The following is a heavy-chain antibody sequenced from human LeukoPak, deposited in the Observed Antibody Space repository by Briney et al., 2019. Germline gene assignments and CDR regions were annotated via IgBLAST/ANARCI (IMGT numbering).Heavy chain of an antibody. V-gene: IGHV4-4*07. CDR2: IYTSGST. CDR3: ARDAIYCNTTSCYERWFDP. Sequence: SETLSLTCTVSGGSISSYYWSWIRQPAGKGLEWIGRIYTSGSTNYNPSLKSRVTMSVDTSKNQFSLKLSSVTAADTAVYYCARDAIYCNTTSCYERWFDPWGQGTLVTVSS. J-gene: IGHJ5*02. CDR1: GGSISSYY. D-gene: IGHD2-2*01.